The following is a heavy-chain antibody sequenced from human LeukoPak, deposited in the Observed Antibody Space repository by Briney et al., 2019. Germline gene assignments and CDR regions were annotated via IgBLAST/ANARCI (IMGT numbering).Heavy chain of an antibody. Sequence: GGSLRLSCAASGFTFSSYSMNWVRQAPGKGLEWVSSISSSSSYIYYADSVKGRFTISRDNAKNSLYLQMNSLRAEDTAVYYCARFEATTYYMDVWGKGTTVTVSS. J-gene: IGHJ6*03. CDR3: ARFEATTYYMDV. V-gene: IGHV3-21*01. CDR2: ISSSSSYI. D-gene: IGHD5-12*01. CDR1: GFTFSSYS.